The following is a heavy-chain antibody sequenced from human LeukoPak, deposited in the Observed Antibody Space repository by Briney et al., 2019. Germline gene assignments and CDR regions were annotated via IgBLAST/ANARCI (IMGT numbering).Heavy chain of an antibody. CDR1: GYSFTSYW. CDR3: VLVVVVPAATAANWFDP. Sequence: GEPLRISCKGSGYSFTSYWISWVRQMSGKGLEWMGRIDPSDSYTNYSPSFQGHVTISADKSISTAYLQWSSLKASDTAMYYCVLVVVVPAATAANWFDPWGQGTLVTVSS. CDR2: IDPSDSYT. J-gene: IGHJ5*02. V-gene: IGHV5-10-1*01. D-gene: IGHD2-2*01.